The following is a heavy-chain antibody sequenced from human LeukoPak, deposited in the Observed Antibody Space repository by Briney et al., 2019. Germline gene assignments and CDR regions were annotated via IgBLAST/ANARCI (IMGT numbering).Heavy chain of an antibody. V-gene: IGHV1-18*01. CDR2: ISAYNGNT. Sequence: ASVKVSCKASGYTFTSYGISWVRQAPGQGLEWMGWISAYNGNTNYAQKLQGRVTMTTDTSTSTAYMELRSLRSDDTAVYYCARVPVLRFLDWLFHLDYWGQGTLVTVSS. CDR1: GYTFTSYG. D-gene: IGHD3-3*01. J-gene: IGHJ4*02. CDR3: ARVPVLRFLDWLFHLDY.